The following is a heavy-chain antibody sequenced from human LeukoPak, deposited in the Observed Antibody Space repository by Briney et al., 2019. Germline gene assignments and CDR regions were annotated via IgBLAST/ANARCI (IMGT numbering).Heavy chain of an antibody. CDR2: IYYSGST. Sequence: SETLSLTCTVSGGSISSYYWSWIGQPPGKGLEWIGYIYYSGSTNYNPSLKSRVTISVDTSKNQFSLRLTSVTAADTAVYYCARGWGYFDYWGQGTLVTVSS. D-gene: IGHD6-19*01. J-gene: IGHJ4*02. CDR3: ARGWGYFDY. V-gene: IGHV4-59*01. CDR1: GGSISSYY.